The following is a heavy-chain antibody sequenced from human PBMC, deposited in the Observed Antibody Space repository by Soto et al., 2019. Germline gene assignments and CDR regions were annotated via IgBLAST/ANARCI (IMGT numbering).Heavy chain of an antibody. D-gene: IGHD3-22*01. J-gene: IGHJ3*02. CDR2: ISGSGGST. V-gene: IGHV3-23*01. CDR3: AKVQSPGSSGAFDI. Sequence: XVSLRLSCAASGFTFRSYAMSGVRQAPGKGLEWVSAISGSGGSTYYADSVKGRFTISRDNSKNTLYLQMNSLRAEDTAVYYCAKVQSPGSSGAFDIWGQGAMVTVSS. CDR1: GFTFRSYA.